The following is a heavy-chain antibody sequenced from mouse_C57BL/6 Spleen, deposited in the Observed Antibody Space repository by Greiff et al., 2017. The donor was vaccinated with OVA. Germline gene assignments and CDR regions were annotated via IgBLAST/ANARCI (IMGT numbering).Heavy chain of an antibody. CDR3: AREGTTVVAPNYFDD. CDR2: INPYNGGT. J-gene: IGHJ2*01. V-gene: IGHV1-19*01. Sequence: VQLQQSGPVLVKPGASVKMSCKASGYTFTDYYMNWVKQSHGKSLEWIGVINPYNGGTSYNQKFKGKATLTVDKSSSTAYMELNSLTSEDSAVYYCAREGTTVVAPNYFDDWGQGTTLTVSS. CDR1: GYTFTDYY. D-gene: IGHD1-1*01.